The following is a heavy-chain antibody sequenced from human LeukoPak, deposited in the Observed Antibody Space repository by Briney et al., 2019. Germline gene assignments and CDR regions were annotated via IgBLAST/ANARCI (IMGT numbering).Heavy chain of an antibody. Sequence: SETLSLTCTVSGGSISSYYWSWIRQPAGKGLEWIGRIYTSGSTNYNLSLKSRVTMSVDTSKNQFSLKLSSVTAADTAVYYCARVGTSYPHVWYFDYWGQGTLVTVSS. CDR3: ARVGTSYPHVWYFDY. CDR1: GGSISSYY. CDR2: IYTSGST. J-gene: IGHJ4*02. V-gene: IGHV4-4*07. D-gene: IGHD1-26*01.